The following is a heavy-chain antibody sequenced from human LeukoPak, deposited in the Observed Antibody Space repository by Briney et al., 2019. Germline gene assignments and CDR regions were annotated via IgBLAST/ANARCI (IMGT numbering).Heavy chain of an antibody. Sequence: SETLSLTRTVSGGSTINYYWSWIRQSAGKGLEWVGRIYITGTTDYNPSLESRLTMSIDTSKNQFSLKLRSVTAADTAIYYCARLKFYDSTGYNKAYYMDVWGKGLSVTVSS. CDR2: IYITGTT. CDR1: GGSTINYY. V-gene: IGHV4-4*07. CDR3: ARLKFYDSTGYNKAYYMDV. J-gene: IGHJ6*03. D-gene: IGHD3-9*01.